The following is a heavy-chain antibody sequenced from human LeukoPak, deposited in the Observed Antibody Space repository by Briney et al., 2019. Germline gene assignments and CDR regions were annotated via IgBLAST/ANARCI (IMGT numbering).Heavy chain of an antibody. CDR3: AKSVDIVVVPAAPPGNAFDI. J-gene: IGHJ3*02. CDR2: ISGSGGST. V-gene: IGHV3-23*01. CDR1: GFTFSSYA. Sequence: GGSLRLSCAASGFTFSSYAMSWVRQAPGKGLEWVSAISGSGGSTYYADSVKGRFTISRDNSKNTLYLQMNSLRAEDTAVYYCAKSVDIVVVPAAPPGNAFDIWGQGTMVTVSS. D-gene: IGHD2-2*01.